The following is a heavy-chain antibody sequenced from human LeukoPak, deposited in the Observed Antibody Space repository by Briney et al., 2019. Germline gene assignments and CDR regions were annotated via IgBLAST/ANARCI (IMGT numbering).Heavy chain of an antibody. J-gene: IGHJ6*03. D-gene: IGHD6-13*01. CDR3: ARVKQGYYYYMDV. Sequence: PSETLSLTCAVYGGSFSGYYWSWIRQPPGKGLEWIGEINHSGSTNYNPSLKSRVTISVDTSKNQFSLKLSSVTAADTAVYYCARVKQGYYYYMDVWGKGTTVTVSS. CDR2: INHSGST. V-gene: IGHV4-34*01. CDR1: GGSFSGYY.